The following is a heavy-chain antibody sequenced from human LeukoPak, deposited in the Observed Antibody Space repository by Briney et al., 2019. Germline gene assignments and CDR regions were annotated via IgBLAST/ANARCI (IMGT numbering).Heavy chain of an antibody. V-gene: IGHV3-33*01. Sequence: TGGSLRLSCAASGFTFSSYGMHWVRQAPGKGLEWVAVIWYDGSNKYYADSVKGRFTISRDNSKNTLYLQMNSLRAEDTAVYYCARATPYYYDSSGQGTHFDIWGQGTMVTVSS. J-gene: IGHJ3*02. CDR2: IWYDGSNK. CDR3: ARATPYYYDSSGQGTHFDI. CDR1: GFTFSSYG. D-gene: IGHD3-22*01.